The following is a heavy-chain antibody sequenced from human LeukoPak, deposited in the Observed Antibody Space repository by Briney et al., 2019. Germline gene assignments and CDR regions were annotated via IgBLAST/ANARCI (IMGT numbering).Heavy chain of an antibody. Sequence: GGSLRLSCAVSGFTFSSCGMHWVRQAPGKGLEWVADISYDGRKIYYGDSVKGRFTISRDNAKNSLYLQMNSLRVEDTAVYYCAINPNWGQGTLVTVSS. CDR1: GFTFSSCG. CDR3: AINPN. V-gene: IGHV3-30*03. CDR2: ISYDGRKI. J-gene: IGHJ4*02.